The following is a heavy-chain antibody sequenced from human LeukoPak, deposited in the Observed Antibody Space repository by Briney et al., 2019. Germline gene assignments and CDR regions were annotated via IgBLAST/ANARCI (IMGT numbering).Heavy chain of an antibody. CDR2: ISAYNGNT. D-gene: IGHD3-10*01. CDR1: GYTFTSYG. Sequence: GASVKVSCKASGYTFTSYGISWVRQAPGQGLEWMGWISAYNGNTNYAQKLQGRVTMTTDTSTSTAYMELRSLRSDDTAVYYCAGDRLDVWFGELSDAFGIWGQGTMVTVSS. J-gene: IGHJ3*02. V-gene: IGHV1-18*01. CDR3: AGDRLDVWFGELSDAFGI.